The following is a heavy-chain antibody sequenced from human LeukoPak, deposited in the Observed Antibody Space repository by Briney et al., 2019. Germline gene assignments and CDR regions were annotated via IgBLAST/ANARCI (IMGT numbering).Heavy chain of an antibody. CDR3: ARGQSGSYSLY. V-gene: IGHV1-18*01. J-gene: IGHJ4*02. Sequence: AASVKVSCKASGYTFTSYGISWVRQAPGQGLEWMGWISAYNGNTNYAQKFQGRVTMTRNTSISTAYMELSSLRSEDTAVYYCARGQSGSYSLYWGQGTLVTVSS. CDR1: GYTFTSYG. D-gene: IGHD1-26*01. CDR2: ISAYNGNT.